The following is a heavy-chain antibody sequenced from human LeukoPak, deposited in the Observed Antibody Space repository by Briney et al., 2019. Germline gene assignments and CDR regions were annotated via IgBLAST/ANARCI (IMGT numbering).Heavy chain of an antibody. D-gene: IGHD2-2*01. CDR2: IVVGSGNT. CDR1: GYTFTSSA. V-gene: IGHV1-58*02. CDR3: AAAGYCSSTSCYDGDAFDI. J-gene: IGHJ3*02. Sequence: SVKVSRKASGYTFTSSAMSWVRQAPGQRLEWIGWIVVGSGNTNYAQKFQERVTITRDMSTSTAYMELSSLRSEDTAVYYCAAAGYCSSTSCYDGDAFDIWGQGTMVTVSS.